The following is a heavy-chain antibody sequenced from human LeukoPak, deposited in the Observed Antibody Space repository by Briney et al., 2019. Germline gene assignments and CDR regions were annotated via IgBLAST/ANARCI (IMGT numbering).Heavy chain of an antibody. D-gene: IGHD3-3*01. CDR3: ARVGLTIFGVVIIEGGDY. J-gene: IGHJ4*02. V-gene: IGHV1-18*01. CDR2: ISAYNGNT. Sequence: ASVKVSCKASGYTFTSYGISWVRQAPGQGLEWMGWISAYNGNTNYAQKLQGRVTMTTDTSTSTAYMELRSLRSDDTAVYYCARVGLTIFGVVIIEGGDYWGQGTQVTVSS. CDR1: GYTFTSYG.